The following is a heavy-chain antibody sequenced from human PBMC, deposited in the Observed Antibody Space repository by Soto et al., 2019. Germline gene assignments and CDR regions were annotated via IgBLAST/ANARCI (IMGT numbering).Heavy chain of an antibody. CDR3: ARGPRTTVTRWTYYYYGMDV. J-gene: IGHJ6*02. V-gene: IGHV4-34*01. D-gene: IGHD4-17*01. CDR2: INHSGST. CDR1: GGSFSGYY. Sequence: SETLSLTCAVYGGSFSGYYWSWIRQPPGKGLEWIGEINHSGSTNYNPSLKSRVTISVDTSKNQFSLKLSSVTAADTAVYYCARGPRTTVTRWTYYYYGMDVWGQGTTVTVSS.